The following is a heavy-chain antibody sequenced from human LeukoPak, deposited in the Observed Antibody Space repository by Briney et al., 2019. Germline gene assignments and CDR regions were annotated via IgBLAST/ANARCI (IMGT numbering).Heavy chain of an antibody. V-gene: IGHV4-59*12. Sequence: PSETLSLTCTVSGGSISSYYWSWIRQPPGRGLEWIGYIYYSGSTNYNPSLKSRVTISVDTSKNQFSLQLNSVTPEDTAVYYCAREDEKQQLQFDYWGQGTLVTVSS. J-gene: IGHJ4*02. CDR2: IYYSGST. CDR3: AREDEKQQLQFDY. D-gene: IGHD6-13*01. CDR1: GGSISSYY.